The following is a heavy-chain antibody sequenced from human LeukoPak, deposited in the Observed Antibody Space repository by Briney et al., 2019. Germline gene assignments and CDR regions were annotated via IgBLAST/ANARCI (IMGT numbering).Heavy chain of an antibody. CDR3: ARDGYSYGPTPPYY. CDR1: GFTFSGYS. CDR2: ITASGTAM. V-gene: IGHV3-48*02. D-gene: IGHD5-18*01. Sequence: GGSLRLSCAASGFTFSGYSMNWVRQAPGKGLEWVSHITASGTAMFYADSVKGRFTISRDNAKNSLYLQMNSLRDEDTAVYYCARDGYSYGPTPPYYWGQGTLVTVSS. J-gene: IGHJ4*02.